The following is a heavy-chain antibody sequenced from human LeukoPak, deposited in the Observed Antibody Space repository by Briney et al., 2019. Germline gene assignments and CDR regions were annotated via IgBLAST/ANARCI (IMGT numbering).Heavy chain of an antibody. CDR3: ARDLTGGLRAFDI. J-gene: IGHJ3*02. V-gene: IGHV3-66*02. CDR2: IYSGGST. D-gene: IGHD3/OR15-3a*01. CDR1: GFTVSSNY. Sequence: GGSLRLSCAASGFTVSSNYMSWVRQAPGKGLEWVSVIYSGGSTYYADSVKGRFTISRDNSKNTLYLQMNSLRAEDTAVYYCARDLTGGLRAFDIWGQGTVVTVSS.